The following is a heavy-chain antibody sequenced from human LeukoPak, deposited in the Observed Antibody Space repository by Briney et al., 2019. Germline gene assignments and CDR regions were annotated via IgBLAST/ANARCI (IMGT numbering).Heavy chain of an antibody. D-gene: IGHD3-16*01. CDR3: ARGWGLDWFDP. Sequence: SETLSLTCTVSGGSISSGSYYWSWIRQPAGKGLEWIGRIYTSGSTNYNPSLKSRVTISVDTSKNQFSLKLSSVTAADTAVYYCARGWGLDWFDPWGQGTLVTVTS. CDR2: IYTSGST. J-gene: IGHJ5*02. V-gene: IGHV4-61*02. CDR1: GGSISSGSYY.